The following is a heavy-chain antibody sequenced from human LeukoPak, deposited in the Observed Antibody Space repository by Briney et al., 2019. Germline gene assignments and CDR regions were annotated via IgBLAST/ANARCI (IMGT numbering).Heavy chain of an antibody. CDR2: FYHSGST. D-gene: IGHD6-19*01. Sequence: SETLSLTCAVSSYSISSGYYWGWIRQPPGKELEWIGSFYHSGSTYYNPSLKSRVTISVDTSKNQFSLKLSSVTAADTAVYYCARREAVAGIGAFDIWGQGTMVTVSS. J-gene: IGHJ3*02. V-gene: IGHV4-38-2*01. CDR3: ARREAVAGIGAFDI. CDR1: SYSISSGYY.